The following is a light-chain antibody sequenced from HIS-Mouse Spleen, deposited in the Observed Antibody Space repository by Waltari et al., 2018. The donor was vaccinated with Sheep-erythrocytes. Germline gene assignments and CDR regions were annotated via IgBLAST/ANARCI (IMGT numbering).Light chain of an antibody. Sequence: EIVMTQSPATLSVSPGESATLPCGASQSVSSNLAWYQQKPGQAPRLLIYGASTRATGIPARFSGSGSGTEFTLTISSMQSEDFAVYYCQQYNNWPPLTFGGGTKVEIK. CDR3: QQYNNWPPLT. V-gene: IGKV3-15*01. CDR2: GAS. CDR1: QSVSSN. J-gene: IGKJ4*01.